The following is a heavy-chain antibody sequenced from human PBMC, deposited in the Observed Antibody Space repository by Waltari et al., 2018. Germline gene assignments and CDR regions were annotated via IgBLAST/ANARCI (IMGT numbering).Heavy chain of an antibody. V-gene: IGHV1-18*01. CDR2: ISSFQTKT. D-gene: IGHD3-22*01. J-gene: IGHJ4*02. CDR1: GYDFDDYS. Sequence: QVQLVQSGSEVKKPGASVKVSCKASGYDFDDYSIVLLRQAPGQGLEWMGWISSFQTKTMYAQNLQDRVIMTTDASTTTAYMEVRGLRSDDTAVYYCARSRYNFDSTGPYPHWGQGTVVTVSS. CDR3: ARSRYNFDSTGPYPH.